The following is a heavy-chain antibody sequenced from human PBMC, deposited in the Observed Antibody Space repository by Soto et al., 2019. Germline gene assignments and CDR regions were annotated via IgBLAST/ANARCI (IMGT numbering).Heavy chain of an antibody. CDR3: AKESLVTTPGSVLHPFDC. Sequence: EVQVLESGGGLVQPGGSLRLSCEASEFTFNNYAMSWVRQAPGKGLEWVSGISGSGNSAYYAGSVKGRFTISRDNSKNTLYLQMDSLRDEDTALYYCAKESLVTTPGSVLHPFDCWGQGTLVTVST. CDR1: EFTFNNYA. V-gene: IGHV3-23*01. CDR2: ISGSGNSA. D-gene: IGHD3-10*01. J-gene: IGHJ4*02.